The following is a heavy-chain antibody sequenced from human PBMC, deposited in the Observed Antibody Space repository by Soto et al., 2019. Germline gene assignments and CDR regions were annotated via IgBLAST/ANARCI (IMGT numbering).Heavy chain of an antibody. D-gene: IGHD3-3*01. CDR3: AKDLAGVVPYGIDV. CDR1: GFTFSSYG. Sequence: QVQLVESGGGVVQPGRSLRLSCAASGFTFSSYGMHWVRQAPGKGLEWVAVISYDGSNKYYADSVKGRFTISRDNSKNTLYLQMNSLRAEDTAVYYCAKDLAGVVPYGIDVWGQGTTVTVSS. V-gene: IGHV3-30*18. CDR2: ISYDGSNK. J-gene: IGHJ6*02.